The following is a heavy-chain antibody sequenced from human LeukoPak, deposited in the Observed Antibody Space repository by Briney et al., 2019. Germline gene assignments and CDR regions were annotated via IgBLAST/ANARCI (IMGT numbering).Heavy chain of an antibody. D-gene: IGHD2-8*01. V-gene: IGHV3-21*01. J-gene: IGHJ4*02. CDR2: ITVSSTHI. CDR1: GFTFSSFT. Sequence: GGSLRLSCASSGFTFSSFTMNWVRQAPGKGLEWVSSITVSSTHIYYADSLKGRFTISRDNAKDSLCLQINSLRADDTAVYYCARARTMVSDYWGQGTLVTVSS. CDR3: ARARTMVSDY.